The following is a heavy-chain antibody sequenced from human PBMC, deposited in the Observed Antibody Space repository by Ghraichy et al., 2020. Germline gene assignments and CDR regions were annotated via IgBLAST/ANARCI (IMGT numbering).Heavy chain of an antibody. CDR1: GDSISSSSDY. D-gene: IGHD2-15*01. CDR3: ARQAMDIVVVVSATFDY. Sequence: SCTVSGDSISSSSDYWAWIRQPPGKGLEWIGSIYYSGSTYYNPSLKSRVTISVDTSENQFSLKLTSVTAADTAVYYCARQAMDIVVVVSATFDYWGQGTLVTVSS. CDR2: IYYSGST. J-gene: IGHJ4*02. V-gene: IGHV4-39*01.